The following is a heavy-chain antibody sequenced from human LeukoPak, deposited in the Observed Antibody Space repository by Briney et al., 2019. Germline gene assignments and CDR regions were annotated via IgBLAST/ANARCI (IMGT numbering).Heavy chain of an antibody. CDR3: ATDDKYAPSS. D-gene: IGHD2-2*01. Sequence: GGSLRLSCAASGFTFSPVWMHWVRQAPGKGLMWVSHIINDGSYTTYADSVKGRFTISRDNAKNTVCLQMNSLRAEDTAVYYCATDDKYAPSSWGQGTLVTVS. CDR2: IINDGSYT. CDR1: GFTFSPVW. V-gene: IGHV3-74*01. J-gene: IGHJ5*02.